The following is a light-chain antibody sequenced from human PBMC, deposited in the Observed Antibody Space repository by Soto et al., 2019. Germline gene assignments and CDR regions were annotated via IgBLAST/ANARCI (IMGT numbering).Light chain of an antibody. J-gene: IGLJ3*02. CDR1: SSDVGGYNY. Sequence: QSALTQPASVSGSPGQSITISCTGTSSDVGGYNYVSWYQHHPGKAPKLMIYEVSNRPSGVSNRFSGSKSGNTASLTISGLQAEDEADYYCSSYTGSSTPVFGGGTKLPV. V-gene: IGLV2-14*01. CDR2: EVS. CDR3: SSYTGSSTPV.